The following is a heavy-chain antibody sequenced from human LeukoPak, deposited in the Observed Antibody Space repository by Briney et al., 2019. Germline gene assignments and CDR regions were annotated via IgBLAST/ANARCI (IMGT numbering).Heavy chain of an antibody. V-gene: IGHV4-30-2*01. CDR1: GGSITSDTYY. J-gene: IGHJ4*02. CDR2: ILHSGST. Sequence: SQTLSLTCDVSGGSITSDTYYWSWIRQPPGKGLEWIGYILHSGSTYNNPSLKSRVTISVDTSKSQFSLKLSSVTAADAAVYYCARIRDFWSGFFDYWGQGTLVTVSS. CDR3: ARIRDFWSGFFDY. D-gene: IGHD3-3*01.